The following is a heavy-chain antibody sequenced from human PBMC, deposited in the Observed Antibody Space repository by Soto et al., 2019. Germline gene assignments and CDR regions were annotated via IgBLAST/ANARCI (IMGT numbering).Heavy chain of an antibody. CDR3: ARGWLDRYYYYGMDV. CDR2: IIPIFGTA. Sequence: SVKVSCKASGGTFSSYAISWVRQAPGQGLEWMGGIIPIFGTANYAQKFQGRVTITADESTSTAYMELSSLRSEDTAVYYCARGWLDRYYYYGMDVWGQGTTVTVSS. CDR1: GGTFSSYA. D-gene: IGHD5-12*01. V-gene: IGHV1-69*13. J-gene: IGHJ6*02.